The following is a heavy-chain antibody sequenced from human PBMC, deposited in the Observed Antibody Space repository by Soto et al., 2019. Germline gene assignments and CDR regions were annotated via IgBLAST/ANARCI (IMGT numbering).Heavy chain of an antibody. V-gene: IGHV3-21*01. CDR2: ISSSSYI. Sequence: GSLRLSCAASGFTFSSYSMNWVRQAPGKGLEWVSSISSSSYIYYADSVKGRFTISRDNAKNSLYLQMNSLRAEDTAVYYCARDASSSTKTVRYYYYGMDVWGQGTTVTVSS. CDR3: ARDASSSTKTVRYYYYGMDV. J-gene: IGHJ6*02. CDR1: GFTFSSYS. D-gene: IGHD6-6*01.